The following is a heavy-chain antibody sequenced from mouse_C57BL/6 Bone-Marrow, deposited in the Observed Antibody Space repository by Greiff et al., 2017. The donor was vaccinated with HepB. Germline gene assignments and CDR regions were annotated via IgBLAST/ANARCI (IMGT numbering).Heavy chain of an antibody. V-gene: IGHV1-63*01. CDR2: IYPGGGYT. CDR3: ASKGQTAQATDY. J-gene: IGHJ2*01. Sequence: QVQLQQSGAELVRPGTSVKMSCKASGYTFTNYWIGWAKQRPGHGLEWIGDIYPGGGYTNYNEKFKGKATLTSDTSSSTAYMQLSSLTSEDSAIYFCASKGQTAQATDYWGQGTTLTVSS. CDR1: GYTFTNYW. D-gene: IGHD3-2*02.